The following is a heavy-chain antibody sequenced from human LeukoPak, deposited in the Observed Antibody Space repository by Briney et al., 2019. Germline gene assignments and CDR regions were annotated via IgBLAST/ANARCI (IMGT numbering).Heavy chain of an antibody. J-gene: IGHJ5*02. D-gene: IGHD2-15*01. CDR1: GFTFSSYS. Sequence: PGGSLRLSCAASGFTFSSYSMNWVRQAPGKGLEWVSSISSSSSYIYYADSVKGRFTISRDNAKNSLYLQMNSPRAEDTAVYYCAGDIYCSGGSCTPAFDPWGQGTLVTVSS. V-gene: IGHV3-21*01. CDR2: ISSSSSYI. CDR3: AGDIYCSGGSCTPAFDP.